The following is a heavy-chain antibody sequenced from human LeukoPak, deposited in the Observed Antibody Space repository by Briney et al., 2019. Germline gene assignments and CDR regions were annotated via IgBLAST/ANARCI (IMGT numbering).Heavy chain of an antibody. CDR2: ISSISSYI. V-gene: IGHV3-21*04. D-gene: IGHD4-17*01. Sequence: PGGSLRLSCAASGFTFSSYSMNWVRQAPGKGLEWVSSISSISSYIYYADSVKGRFIISRDNSKNTLYLQMSSLRVEDTAIYYCARRPYAGAFDIWGQGTMVTVSS. CDR3: ARRPYAGAFDI. CDR1: GFTFSSYS. J-gene: IGHJ3*02.